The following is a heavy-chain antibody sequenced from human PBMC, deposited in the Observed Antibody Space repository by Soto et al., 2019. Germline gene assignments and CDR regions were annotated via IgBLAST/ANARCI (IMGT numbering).Heavy chain of an antibody. V-gene: IGHV1-69*08. CDR1: GGTFSSYT. J-gene: IGHJ5*02. CDR3: ARDRSMGSGWDNWFDP. Sequence: QVQLVQSGAEVKKPGSSVKVSCKASGGTFSSYTISWVRQAPGQGLEWMGRIIPILGIANYAQKFQGRVTITADKATSTAYIELSSLRYEDTAVYYCARDRSMGSGWDNWFDPWGQGTLVTVSS. D-gene: IGHD6-19*01. CDR2: IIPILGIA.